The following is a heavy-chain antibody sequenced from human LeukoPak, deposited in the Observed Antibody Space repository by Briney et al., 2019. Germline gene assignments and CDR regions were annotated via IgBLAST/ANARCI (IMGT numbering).Heavy chain of an antibody. CDR2: IWYDGSNK. Sequence: GGSLRLSCAAAVFTFSNYGIHWVRQAPGKGLEWVAVIWYDGSNKHYADSVKGRFTISRDNSKNTLYLQMNSLRVEDTAVYYCARDSSNAADYWGQGSLVAVSS. CDR3: ARDSSNAADY. CDR1: VFTFSNYG. J-gene: IGHJ4*02. V-gene: IGHV3-33*01. D-gene: IGHD6-13*01.